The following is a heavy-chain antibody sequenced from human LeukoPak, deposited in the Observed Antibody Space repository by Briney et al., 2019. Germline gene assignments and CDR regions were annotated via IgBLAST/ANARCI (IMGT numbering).Heavy chain of an antibody. CDR3: ARGARYCSSTSCPADYYYGIDV. CDR1: GYTFTSYD. J-gene: IGHJ6*02. CDR2: MNPNSGNT. D-gene: IGHD2-2*01. Sequence: ASVKVSCKASGYTFTSYDINWVRQATGQVLEWMGWMNPNSGNTGYAQKFQGRVTMTRNTSISTAYMELSSLRSEDTAVYYCARGARYCSSTSCPADYYYGIDVWGQGTTVTVSS. V-gene: IGHV1-8*01.